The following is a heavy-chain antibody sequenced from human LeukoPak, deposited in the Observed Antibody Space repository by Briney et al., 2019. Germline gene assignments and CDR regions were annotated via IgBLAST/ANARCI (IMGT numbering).Heavy chain of an antibody. V-gene: IGHV1-58*02. CDR1: GFTFTSSV. CDR3: AADRYCSGGSCYYWFDP. CDR2: IVVGSGNT. J-gene: IGHJ5*02. D-gene: IGHD2-15*01. Sequence: GASVKVSCKASGFTFTSSVMQWVRQARGQRLEWIGWIVVGSGNTNYAQKFQERVTITRDMSTSTTYMELSSLRSEDTAVYYCAADRYCSGGSCYYWFDPWGQGTLVTVSS.